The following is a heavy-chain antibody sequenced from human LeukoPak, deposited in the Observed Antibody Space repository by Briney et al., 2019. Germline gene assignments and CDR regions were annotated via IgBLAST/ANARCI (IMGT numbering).Heavy chain of an antibody. D-gene: IGHD3-22*01. CDR1: GVSISSGGYY. CDR2: ISNSGNT. V-gene: IGHV4-31*03. CDR3: ARASGSGYY. J-gene: IGHJ4*02. Sequence: SETLSLTCTVSGVSISSGGYYWSWIRQHPGKGLEWIGYISNSGNTYYNPFLKSRVTISVDTSRNQFSLKLRFVTAADTAVYYCARASGSGYYWGQGTQVTVSS.